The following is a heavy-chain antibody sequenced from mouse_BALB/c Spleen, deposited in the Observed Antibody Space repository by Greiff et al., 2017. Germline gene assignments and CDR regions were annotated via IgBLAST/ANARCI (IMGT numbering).Heavy chain of an antibody. D-gene: IGHD1-1*01. CDR1: GYTFTDYA. V-gene: IGHV1S137*01. Sequence: VQVVESGAELVRPGASVKISCKASGYTFTDYAMHWVKQSHAQSLEWIGVISTYYGDASYNQKFKGKATMTVDKSSSTAYMELASLTSEDSAILYCARRTTVGYFDYWGQGTTLTVSS. CDR2: ISTYYGDA. J-gene: IGHJ2*01. CDR3: ARRTTVGYFDY.